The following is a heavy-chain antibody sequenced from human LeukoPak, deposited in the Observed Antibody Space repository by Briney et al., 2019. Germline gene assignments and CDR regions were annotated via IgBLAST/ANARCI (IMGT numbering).Heavy chain of an antibody. CDR3: ARGRYRPFLGMDV. J-gene: IGHJ6*02. Sequence: GGSLRLSCAASGFTFSDYYMSWLRQAPGKGLEWVSYISSSGSTIYYADSVKGRFTISRDNAKNSLYLQMNSLRAEDTAVYYSARGRYRPFLGMDVWGQGTTVTVSS. CDR1: GFTFSDYY. CDR2: ISSSGSTI. V-gene: IGHV3-11*01. D-gene: IGHD3-3*01.